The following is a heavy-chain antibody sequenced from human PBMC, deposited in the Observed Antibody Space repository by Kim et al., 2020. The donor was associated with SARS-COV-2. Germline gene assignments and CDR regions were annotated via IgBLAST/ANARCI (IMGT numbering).Heavy chain of an antibody. J-gene: IGHJ6*02. Sequence: GESLKISCKGSGYSFTSYWISWVRQMPGKGLEWMGRIDPSDSYTNYSPSFQGHVTISADKSISTAYLQWSSLKASDTAMYYCARETKDGDYSFYYYGMDVWGQGTTVTVSS. D-gene: IGHD4-17*01. CDR3: ARETKDGDYSFYYYGMDV. V-gene: IGHV5-10-1*01. CDR1: GYSFTSYW. CDR2: IDPSDSYT.